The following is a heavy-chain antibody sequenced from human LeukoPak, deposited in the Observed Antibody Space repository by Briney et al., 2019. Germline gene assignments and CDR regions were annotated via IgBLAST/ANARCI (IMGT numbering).Heavy chain of an antibody. Sequence: GASVKVSCKASGYTFTGYYMHWVRQAPGQGLEWMGWINPNSGGTNYAQKFQGRVTMTRDTSISTAYMELSRLRSDDTAVYYCARASVSGIAAAGLDYWGQGTMVTASS. CDR2: INPNSGGT. CDR3: ARASVSGIAAAGLDY. CDR1: GYTFTGYY. D-gene: IGHD6-13*01. J-gene: IGHJ4*02. V-gene: IGHV1-2*02.